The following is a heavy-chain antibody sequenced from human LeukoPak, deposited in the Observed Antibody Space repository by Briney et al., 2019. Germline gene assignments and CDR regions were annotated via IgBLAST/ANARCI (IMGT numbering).Heavy chain of an antibody. V-gene: IGHV3-9*01. Sequence: PGGSLRLSCAASGFTFNDYAMHWVRQAPGKGLEWVSHISWNSGTIGYADSVKGRFTISRDNAKNSLYLQMNSLRAEDTALYYCAKDIQRLGELSFFDSWGQGTLFTVSS. CDR2: ISWNSGTI. CDR1: GFTFNDYA. D-gene: IGHD3-16*01. J-gene: IGHJ4*02. CDR3: AKDIQRLGELSFFDS.